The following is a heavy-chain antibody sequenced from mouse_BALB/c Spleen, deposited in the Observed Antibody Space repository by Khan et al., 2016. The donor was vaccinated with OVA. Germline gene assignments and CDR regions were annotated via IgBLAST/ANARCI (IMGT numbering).Heavy chain of an antibody. CDR2: ISYSGNT. CDR3: ARVYGGDFDY. D-gene: IGHD1-1*01. V-gene: IGHV3-2*02. J-gene: IGHJ2*02. Sequence: EVQLQESGPGLVKPSQSLSLTCTVTGYSITSDYAWNWIRQFPGNKLGWMGFISYSGNTNYNPPLKSRFSITRDTSKNPFFLQLNSVTTEDTATYYCARVYGGDFDYWGQGTSLTVSS. CDR1: GYSITSDYA.